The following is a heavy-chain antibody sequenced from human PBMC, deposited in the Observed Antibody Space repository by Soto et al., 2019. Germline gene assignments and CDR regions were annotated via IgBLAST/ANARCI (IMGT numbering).Heavy chain of an antibody. D-gene: IGHD6-19*01. V-gene: IGHV1-69*13. CDR3: ARDPRIAVAGLEDWFDP. CDR1: GGQFSTYA. J-gene: IGHJ5*02. CDR2: IIPIFGTR. Sequence: ASVKVSCKASGGQFSTYAVSWVRQAPGQGLEWMGAIIPIFGTRKYTQKFQGRLTLTADESTNTAFMELSSLTSEDTAVYYCARDPRIAVAGLEDWFDPWGQGTLVTVSS.